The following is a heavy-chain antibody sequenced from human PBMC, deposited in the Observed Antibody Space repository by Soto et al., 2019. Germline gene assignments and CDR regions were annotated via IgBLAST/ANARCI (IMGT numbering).Heavy chain of an antibody. CDR1: CGSVSSNIYY. CDR2: IYYRGST. CDR3: ARGYDYDSGGYRFHY. V-gene: IGHV4-31*03. D-gene: IGHD3-22*01. Sequence: KRSEAVSVTCSVPCGSVSSNIYYWTWICQHPGKGPEWIGHIYYRGSTYYNPSLKSRVTISLDMSKNQFSLKLTSVSAADTAVYYCARGYDYDSGGYRFHYWGQGTLFTVSS. J-gene: IGHJ4*02.